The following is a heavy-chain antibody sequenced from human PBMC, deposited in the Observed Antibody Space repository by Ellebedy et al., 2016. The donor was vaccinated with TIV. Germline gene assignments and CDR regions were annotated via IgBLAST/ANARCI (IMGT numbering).Heavy chain of an antibody. CDR1: GFTFDNYG. J-gene: IGHJ4*02. CDR2: ISDSGGST. CDR3: ARGGQVDY. V-gene: IGHV3-23*01. Sequence: GGSLRLSCAASGFTFDNYGMTWVRQARGKGLEWVSAISDSGGSTWYADSVKGRFTISRDNSKNTLYLQMNSLRADDTALYYCARGGQVDYWGQGTLVTVSS.